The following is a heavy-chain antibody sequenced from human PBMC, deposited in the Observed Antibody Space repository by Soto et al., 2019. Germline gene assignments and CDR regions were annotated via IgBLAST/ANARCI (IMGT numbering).Heavy chain of an antibody. D-gene: IGHD3-10*01. V-gene: IGHV1-2*04. Sequence: QVQLVQSGAEVKKPGASVKVSCKASGYTFTGYYMHWVRQAPGQGLEWMGWINPNSGGTNYAQKFPGWVTMTRDTSISTAYMELSRLRSDDTAVYYCARDPERITMVRGVTRYNWFDPWGQGTLVTVSS. CDR1: GYTFTGYY. CDR3: ARDPERITMVRGVTRYNWFDP. CDR2: INPNSGGT. J-gene: IGHJ5*02.